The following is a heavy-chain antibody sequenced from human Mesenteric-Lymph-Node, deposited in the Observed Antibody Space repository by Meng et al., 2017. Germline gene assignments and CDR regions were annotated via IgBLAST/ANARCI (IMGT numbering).Heavy chain of an antibody. V-gene: IGHV3-23*01. CDR3: AKDRFSYDTDGYWYFDL. CDR1: GFIFSNYD. Sequence: GGSLRLSCAASGFIFSNYDMTWVRQAPGKGLEWVSSISGSGESTFYADSVEGRFTISRNNSKNTLYLQMNSLRVEDTAVYYCAKDRFSYDTDGYWYFDLWGRGTLVTVSS. D-gene: IGHD3-22*01. J-gene: IGHJ2*01. CDR2: ISGSGEST.